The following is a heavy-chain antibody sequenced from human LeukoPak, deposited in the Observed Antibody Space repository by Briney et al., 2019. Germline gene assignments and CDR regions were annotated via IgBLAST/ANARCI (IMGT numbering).Heavy chain of an antibody. CDR3: TRHRSPVLRFWKGDYYYMDV. J-gene: IGHJ6*03. D-gene: IGHD3-3*01. CDR1: GFTFSGSA. Sequence: GGSLRLSCAASGFTFSGSAMHWVRQASGKGLEGVGRIRSKANSYATAYAASVKGRFTISRDDSKNTAYLQMNSLKTEDTAVYYCTRHRSPVLRFWKGDYYYMDVWGKGTTVTVSS. CDR2: IRSKANSYAT. V-gene: IGHV3-73*01.